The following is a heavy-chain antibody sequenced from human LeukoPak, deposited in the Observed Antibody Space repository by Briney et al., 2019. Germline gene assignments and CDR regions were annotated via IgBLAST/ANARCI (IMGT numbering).Heavy chain of an antibody. V-gene: IGHV4-34*01. D-gene: IGHD6-19*01. CDR3: ARLTSGWYVIY. J-gene: IGHJ4*02. CDR2: IYHSGST. Sequence: SETLSLTCAVYGGSFSGYSWSWIRQPPGKGLEWIGYIYHSGSTYYNPSLKSRVTISVDRSKNQFSLKLSSVTDADTAIYYCARLTSGWYVIYWGQGTLVTVSS. CDR1: GGSFSGYS.